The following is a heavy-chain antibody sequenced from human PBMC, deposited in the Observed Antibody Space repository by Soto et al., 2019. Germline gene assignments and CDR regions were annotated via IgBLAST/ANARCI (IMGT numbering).Heavy chain of an antibody. CDR3: ARAGGYSYGWFHFDY. CDR2: IYYSEST. D-gene: IGHD5-18*01. CDR1: GGSISNYY. V-gene: IGHV4-59*01. Sequence: SEPLSLTWTVSGGSISNYYWSWIRQPPGKGLEWIGYIYYSESTNYNPSLKSRVTISEDTSKNQFSLKLSSVTAADTAVYYCARAGGYSYGWFHFDYWGQGDLVTGSS. J-gene: IGHJ4*02.